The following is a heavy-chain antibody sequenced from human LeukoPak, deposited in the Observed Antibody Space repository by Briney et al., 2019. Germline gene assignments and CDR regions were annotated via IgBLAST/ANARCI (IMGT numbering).Heavy chain of an antibody. CDR3: AREYYYDEDAGNY. J-gene: IGHJ4*02. V-gene: IGHV3-21*01. CDR2: ITAISTYI. CDR1: GFSFSRSS. Sequence: GGSLRLSCAASGFSFSRSSMGWVRHAPGKGLEWVSSITAISTYIYYADSVKGRFTISRDNVEKSVYLQMNSLRAEDTAVYYCAREYYYDEDAGNYWGQGILVTVSS. D-gene: IGHD3-22*01.